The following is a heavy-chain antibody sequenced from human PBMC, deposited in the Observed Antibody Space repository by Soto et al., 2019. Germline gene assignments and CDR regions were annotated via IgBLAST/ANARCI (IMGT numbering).Heavy chain of an antibody. D-gene: IGHD3-9*01. Sequence: GGSLKISWKGSGYSFTRYWIGWVRQVPGKGLEGMGIIYPGDSDTRYSPSFQGQVTISADKSISTAYLQWSSLQASDTAMYYCARHLFGLRYFDSTVDYWGQGTLVTVSS. CDR1: GYSFTRYW. CDR2: IYPGDSDT. CDR3: ARHLFGLRYFDSTVDY. V-gene: IGHV5-51*01. J-gene: IGHJ4*02.